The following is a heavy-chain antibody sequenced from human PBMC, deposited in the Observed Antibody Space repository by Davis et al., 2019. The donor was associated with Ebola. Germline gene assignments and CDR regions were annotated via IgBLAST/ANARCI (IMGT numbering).Heavy chain of an antibody. Sequence: GESLKISCAASGLTFSTYTLHWVRQAPGKGLEWVSSISSSSTYIYYADSVEGRFTISRDNAKNSLYLQMNSLRAEDTAVYYCATMDGGNSGLYYYYGMDVWGKGTTVTVSS. CDR2: ISSSSTYI. D-gene: IGHD4-23*01. V-gene: IGHV3-21*01. CDR3: ATMDGGNSGLYYYYGMDV. J-gene: IGHJ6*04. CDR1: GLTFSTYT.